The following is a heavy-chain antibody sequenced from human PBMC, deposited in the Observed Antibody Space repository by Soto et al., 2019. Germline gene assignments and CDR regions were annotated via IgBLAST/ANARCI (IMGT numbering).Heavy chain of an antibody. CDR2: ISSSSSYT. Sequence: GGSLRLSCAASGFTFSNYYMSWIRQAPGKGLEWVSYISSSSSYTNYADSVKGRFTISRDNAKNSLYLQMNSLRAEDTAVYYCARDFVYYYGSGSSTNWFDPWGQGTLVTVSS. CDR1: GFTFSNYY. CDR3: ARDFVYYYGSGSSTNWFDP. V-gene: IGHV3-11*05. D-gene: IGHD3-10*01. J-gene: IGHJ5*02.